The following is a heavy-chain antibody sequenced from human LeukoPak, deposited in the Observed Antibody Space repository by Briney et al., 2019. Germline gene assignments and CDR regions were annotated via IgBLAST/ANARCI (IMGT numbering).Heavy chain of an antibody. Sequence: ASVKVSCKASGGTFSSYAITWVRQAPGQGLEWMGGIIPIFGTANYAQKFQGRATITTDESTSTAYMELSTLRSDDTAVYYCARERPPGDSSNWFLEGYFDIWGQGTLVTVSS. V-gene: IGHV1-69*05. D-gene: IGHD6-13*01. CDR3: ARERPPGDSSNWFLEGYFDI. CDR1: GGTFSSYA. CDR2: IIPIFGTA. J-gene: IGHJ4*02.